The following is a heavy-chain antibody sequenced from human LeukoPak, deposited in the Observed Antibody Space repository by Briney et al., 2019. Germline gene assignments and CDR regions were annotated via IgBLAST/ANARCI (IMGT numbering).Heavy chain of an antibody. CDR1: GYTFTSYY. CDR2: INPSGGST. Sequence: ASVKVSCKASGYTFTSYYMHWVRQATGQGLEWMGIINPSGGSTSYAQKFQGRVTMTRDTSTSTVYMELSSLRSEDTAVYYCARGRASDRAGLIWGQGTLVTDAS. V-gene: IGHV1-46*01. D-gene: IGHD5-24*01. J-gene: IGHJ4*02. CDR3: ARGRASDRAGLI.